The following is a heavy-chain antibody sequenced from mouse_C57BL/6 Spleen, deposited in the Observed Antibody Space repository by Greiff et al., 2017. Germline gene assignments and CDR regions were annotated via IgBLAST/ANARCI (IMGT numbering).Heavy chain of an antibody. CDR3: ARKFDGYYE. J-gene: IGHJ2*01. CDR1: GYTFTSYW. CDR2: IYPSDSET. D-gene: IGHD2-3*01. V-gene: IGHV1-61*01. Sequence: VQLQQPGAELVRPGSSVKLSCKASGYTFTSYWMDWVKQRPGQGLEWIGNIYPSDSETHYNQKFKDKATLTVDKSSSTAYMQHSSLTAENSAVYYCARKFDGYYEWGQGTTLTVPS.